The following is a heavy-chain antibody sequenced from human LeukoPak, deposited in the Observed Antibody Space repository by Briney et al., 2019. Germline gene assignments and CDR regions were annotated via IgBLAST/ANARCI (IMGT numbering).Heavy chain of an antibody. CDR2: IYHSGST. Sequence: SETLSLTCAVSGGSISSGGYSWSWIRQPPGKGLEWIGYIYHSGSTYYNPSLKRRVTISVDRSKNQFSLKLSSVTAADTAVYYCARGVRIAAHGMDVWGQGTTVTVSS. D-gene: IGHD6-6*01. CDR3: ARGVRIAAHGMDV. CDR1: GGSISSGGYS. J-gene: IGHJ6*02. V-gene: IGHV4-30-2*01.